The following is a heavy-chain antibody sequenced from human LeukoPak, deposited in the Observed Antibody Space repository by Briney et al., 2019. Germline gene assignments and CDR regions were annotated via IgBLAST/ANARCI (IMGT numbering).Heavy chain of an antibody. V-gene: IGHV3-9*01. CDR3: AKDITTDYYDSSGYSNSFDY. Sequence: GRSLRLSCAASGFTFDDYAMHWVRQAPGKGLEWVSGISWISGSIGYADSVKGRFTISRDNAKNSLYLQMNSLRAEDTALYYCAKDITTDYYDSSGYSNSFDYWGQGTLVTVSS. CDR1: GFTFDDYA. J-gene: IGHJ4*02. CDR2: ISWISGSI. D-gene: IGHD3-22*01.